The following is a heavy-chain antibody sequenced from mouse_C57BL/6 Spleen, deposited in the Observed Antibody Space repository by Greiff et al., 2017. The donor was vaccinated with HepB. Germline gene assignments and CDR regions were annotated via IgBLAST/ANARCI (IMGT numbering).Heavy chain of an antibody. D-gene: IGHD3-3*01. CDR3: TREGWDGAMDY. CDR1: GFTFSSYA. CDR2: ISSGGDYI. V-gene: IGHV5-9-1*02. Sequence: EVHLVESGEGLVKPGGSLKLSCAASGFTFSSYAMSWVRQTPEKRLEWVAYISSGGDYIYYADTVKGRFTISRDNARNTLYLQMSSLKSEDTAMYYCTREGWDGAMDYWGQGTSVTVSS. J-gene: IGHJ4*01.